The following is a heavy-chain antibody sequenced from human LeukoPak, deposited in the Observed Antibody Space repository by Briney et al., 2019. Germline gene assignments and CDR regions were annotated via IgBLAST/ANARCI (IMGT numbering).Heavy chain of an antibody. CDR3: ARSLISSWSSVGV. J-gene: IGHJ6*04. V-gene: IGHV4-34*01. CDR1: GGPFTGYY. Sequence: NPSETLSLTCAVYGGPFTGYYWSWIRQPPEKGLEWIGEINDGGSTNYNPSLKSRVAISVDTSKNQFSLKLSSVTAADTAVYYCARSLISSWSSVGVWGKGTTVTVSS. CDR2: INDGGST. D-gene: IGHD6-13*01.